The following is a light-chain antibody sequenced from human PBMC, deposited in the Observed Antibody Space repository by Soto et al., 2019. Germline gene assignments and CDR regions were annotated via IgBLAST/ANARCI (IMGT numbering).Light chain of an antibody. J-gene: IGKJ3*01. V-gene: IGKV3-20*01. CDR1: HSISSRY. CDR3: QQSSNSPPEFT. CDR2: GAY. Sequence: EIVLTQSPGTLSLSPGERATLACRASHSISSRYLAWYQQRPGQAPRLLSFGAYYRAPGIPDRFSGSGSGTSVSITISRLEPAVFAVYYCQQSSNSPPEFTFGPGTKVDSK.